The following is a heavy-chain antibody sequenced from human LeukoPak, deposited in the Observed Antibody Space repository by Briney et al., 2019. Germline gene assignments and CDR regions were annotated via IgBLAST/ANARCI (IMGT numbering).Heavy chain of an antibody. D-gene: IGHD2-8*01. V-gene: IGHV3-30*02. Sequence: GGSLRLSCAASGFSFSGYGMHWVRQAPGRGLEWVAFIRYDGSNEYYADSVKGRFTISRDKSKNTLSLQMNGLRAEDTAVYYCAKTPRSVLYQGDYWGQGTLVTVSS. CDR2: IRYDGSNE. CDR1: GFSFSGYG. J-gene: IGHJ4*02. CDR3: AKTPRSVLYQGDY.